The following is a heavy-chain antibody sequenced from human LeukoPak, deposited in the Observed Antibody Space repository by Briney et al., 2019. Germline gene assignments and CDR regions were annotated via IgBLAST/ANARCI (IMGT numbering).Heavy chain of an antibody. J-gene: IGHJ4*02. CDR3: SRDRMGTKSFDY. CDR1: GFTVRSNY. V-gene: IGHV3-66*01. Sequence: PGGSVRLSCAASGFTVRSNYMSWVPQAPGHGLEWVSVISSGGNTYCADSVKGRFTISRDSSNNTLYLQMKSLRAEDTALYYCSRDRMGTKSFDYWGQGTLVTVSS. D-gene: IGHD5-24*01. CDR2: ISSGGNT.